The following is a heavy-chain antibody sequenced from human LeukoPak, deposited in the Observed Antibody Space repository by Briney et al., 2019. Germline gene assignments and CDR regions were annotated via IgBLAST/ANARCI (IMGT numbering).Heavy chain of an antibody. Sequence: PSETLSLACTVSGGSISSYYWSWIRQPPGKGLEWIGYIYYSGSTNYNPSLKSRVTISVDTSKNQFSLKLSSVTAADTAVYYCARRSVVVTYDAFDIWGQGTMVTVSS. J-gene: IGHJ3*02. CDR3: ARRSVVVTYDAFDI. CDR2: IYYSGST. D-gene: IGHD3-22*01. CDR1: GGSISSYY. V-gene: IGHV4-59*08.